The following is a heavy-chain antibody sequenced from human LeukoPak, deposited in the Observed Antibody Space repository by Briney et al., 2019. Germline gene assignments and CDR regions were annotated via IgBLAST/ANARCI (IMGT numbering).Heavy chain of an antibody. CDR1: GFTFTNAW. D-gene: IGHD2-21*01. CDR2: IEGKTDAGTI. Sequence: GGSLRLSCAASGFTFTNAWMTWVRQAPGKGLEWVGRIEGKTDAGTIDYAAPVKGRFTISRDDSKNTLYLQLSSLKTDDTAVYYCTTGELNWGQGTLVTVSS. CDR3: TTGELN. J-gene: IGHJ4*02. V-gene: IGHV3-15*04.